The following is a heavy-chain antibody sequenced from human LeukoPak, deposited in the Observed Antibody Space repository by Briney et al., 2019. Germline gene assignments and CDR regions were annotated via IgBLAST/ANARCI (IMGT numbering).Heavy chain of an antibody. Sequence: SETLSLTCAVYGGSFSGYYWSWIRQPPGKGLEWIGEINHSGSTNYNPSLKSRVTISVDTSKNQFSLKLSSVTAADTAVYYCAQDHLGFGDYWFGYWGQGTLVSVSS. J-gene: IGHJ4*02. V-gene: IGHV4-34*01. CDR1: GGSFSGYY. D-gene: IGHD4-17*01. CDR2: INHSGST. CDR3: AQDHLGFGDYWFGY.